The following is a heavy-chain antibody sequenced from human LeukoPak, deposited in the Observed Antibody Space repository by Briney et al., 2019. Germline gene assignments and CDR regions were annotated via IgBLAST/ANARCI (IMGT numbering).Heavy chain of an antibody. D-gene: IGHD6-6*01. V-gene: IGHV4-59*11. CDR2: IYHSGST. CDR3: ARSTYYSTSSPAFDV. Sequence: SETLSLTCTVSGGSISSQYWSWIRQPPGKGLEWIEYIYHSGSTNYNPSLKSRVTMSMDMSKNQFSLKLSSVTAADTAVYYCARSTYYSTSSPAFDVWGQGTIVTVSS. CDR1: GGSISSQY. J-gene: IGHJ3*01.